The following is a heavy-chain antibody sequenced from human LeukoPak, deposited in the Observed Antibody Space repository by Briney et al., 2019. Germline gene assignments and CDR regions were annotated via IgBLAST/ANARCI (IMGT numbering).Heavy chain of an antibody. Sequence: GGSLRLSCAASGFTFSSYWMSWVRQAPGKGLGWVANIKQDGSEKYYVDSVKGRFTISRDNAKNSLYLQMNSLRAEDTAVYYCARDSDDFWSGYYISLGYWGQGTLVTVSS. D-gene: IGHD3-3*01. CDR2: IKQDGSEK. J-gene: IGHJ4*02. V-gene: IGHV3-7*01. CDR3: ARDSDDFWSGYYISLGY. CDR1: GFTFSSYW.